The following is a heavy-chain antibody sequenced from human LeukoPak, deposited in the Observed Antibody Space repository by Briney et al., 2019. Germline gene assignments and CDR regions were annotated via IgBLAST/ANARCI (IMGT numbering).Heavy chain of an antibody. CDR3: ARHEAWTFDI. V-gene: IGHV3-48*03. CDR2: MSSSGSTI. Sequence: MSSSGSTIYYADSVKGRFTISRDNAKNSLYLQMNSLRAEDTAVYYCARHEAWTFDIWGQGTMLTVSS. J-gene: IGHJ3*02.